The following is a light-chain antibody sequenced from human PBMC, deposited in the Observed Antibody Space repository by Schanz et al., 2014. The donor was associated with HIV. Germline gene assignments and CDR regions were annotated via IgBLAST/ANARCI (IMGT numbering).Light chain of an antibody. Sequence: EIVVTQSPVTLSVSPGERATLSCRASESVSSNLAWYQQKPGQAPRLLIYYASTRATGIPARFSGSGFGTEFTLTISSLQSEDFAVYYCQQYFNRPPRTFGQGTKVEIK. V-gene: IGKV3-15*01. CDR2: YAS. J-gene: IGKJ1*01. CDR3: QQYFNRPPRT. CDR1: ESVSSN.